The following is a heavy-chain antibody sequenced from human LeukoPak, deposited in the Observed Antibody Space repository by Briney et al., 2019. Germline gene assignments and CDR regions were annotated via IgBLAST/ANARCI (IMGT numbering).Heavy chain of an antibody. Sequence: GGSLRLSCAAFGFTFSNAWMSWVRQAPGKGLEWVGQTDGGTTDYAAPVKGRFTISRDDSKNTLYLQMNSLKTEDTAVYYCTTYSYGYNGVDYWGQGTLVTVSS. V-gene: IGHV3-15*01. CDR3: TTYSYGYNGVDY. D-gene: IGHD5-18*01. J-gene: IGHJ4*02. CDR1: GFTFSNAW. CDR2: TDGGTT.